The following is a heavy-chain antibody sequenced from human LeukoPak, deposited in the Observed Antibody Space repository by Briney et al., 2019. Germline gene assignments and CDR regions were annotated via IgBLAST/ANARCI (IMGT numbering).Heavy chain of an antibody. Sequence: PGGSLRLSRAASGFTFSSYAIDWVRPAPGKGLGRVAVISYDGSNKYYADSVKGRFTISRDNSKNTLYLQMNSLRAEEAALYCCTRGVVCSSTSCYSGPGMDVWGQGTAVTVS. CDR3: TRGVVCSSTSCYSGPGMDV. CDR1: GFTFSSYA. CDR2: ISYDGSNK. V-gene: IGHV3-30-3*01. J-gene: IGHJ6*02. D-gene: IGHD2-2*02.